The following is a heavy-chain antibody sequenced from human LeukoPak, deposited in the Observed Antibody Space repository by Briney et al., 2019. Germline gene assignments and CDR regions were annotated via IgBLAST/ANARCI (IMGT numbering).Heavy chain of an antibody. CDR1: GFTFSSYW. Sequence: RPGGSLRLSCAASGFTFSSYWMSWVRQAPGKGLEWVANIKQDGSEKYYVDSVKGRFTISRDNAKNSLYLQMNSLRAEDTAVYYCARDARQQLVERFDYWGQGTLVTVSS. CDR3: ARDARQQLVERFDY. J-gene: IGHJ4*02. D-gene: IGHD6-13*01. V-gene: IGHV3-7*03. CDR2: IKQDGSEK.